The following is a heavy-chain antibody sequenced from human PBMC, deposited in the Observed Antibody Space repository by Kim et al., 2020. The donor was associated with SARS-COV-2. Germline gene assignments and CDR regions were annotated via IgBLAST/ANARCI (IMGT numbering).Heavy chain of an antibody. CDR2: ISYSGSK. V-gene: IGHV4-30-4*08. Sequence: SETLSLTCAVSGDSFSSVAYYWSWIRRPPGRGLEWIGYISYSGSKYFNPSLQSRVTMSVDTSKNQFSLDLSSVTAADTAVYFCARDQGGRYVDYGGQGALVTVSS. J-gene: IGHJ4*02. CDR3: ARDQGGRYVDY. D-gene: IGHD1-1*01. CDR1: GDSFSSVAYY.